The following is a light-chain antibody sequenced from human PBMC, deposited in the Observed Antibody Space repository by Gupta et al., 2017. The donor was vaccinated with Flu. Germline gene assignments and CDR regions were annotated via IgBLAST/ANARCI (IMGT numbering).Light chain of an antibody. CDR2: AVT. CDR3: SSKTSGSGHRL. V-gene: IGLV2-14*01. Sequence: SALTQPASVSGSPGQSITIPCTGTSSDIGGYNYVSWYQHHPGKAPQVLIYAVTDRASGVSSRFSGSKSGNTASLTISGLRAEDEATYFCSSKTSGSGHRLFGGGTKLTV. CDR1: SSDIGGYNY. J-gene: IGLJ2*01.